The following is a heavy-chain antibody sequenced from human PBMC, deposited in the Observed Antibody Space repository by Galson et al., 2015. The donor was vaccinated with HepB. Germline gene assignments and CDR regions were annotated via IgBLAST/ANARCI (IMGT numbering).Heavy chain of an antibody. CDR2: ISWNSGSI. J-gene: IGHJ4*02. CDR3: AKDVDYYGSSGSIDY. D-gene: IGHD3-22*01. CDR1: GFTFDDYA. V-gene: IGHV3-9*01. Sequence: SLRLSCAASGFTFDDYAMHWVRQAPGKGLEWVSGISWNSGSIGYADSVKGRFTISRDNAKNSLYLQMNSLRAEDTALYYCAKDVDYYGSSGSIDYWGQGTLVTVSS.